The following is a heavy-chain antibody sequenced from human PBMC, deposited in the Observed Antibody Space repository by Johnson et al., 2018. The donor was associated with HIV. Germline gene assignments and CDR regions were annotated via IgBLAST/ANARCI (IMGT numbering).Heavy chain of an antibody. Sequence: VQLVESGGGVVRPGGSLRLSCAASGLTFEDYGMSWVRQAPGKGLEWVSGINWNGGSTGYADSVKGRFTISRDNAKNSLYMQMNSLRAEDTALYYCARGVGGAGDDAFDIWGQGTMVTVSS. V-gene: IGHV3-20*04. CDR3: ARGVGGAGDDAFDI. CDR2: INWNGGST. CDR1: GLTFEDYG. J-gene: IGHJ3*02. D-gene: IGHD6-19*01.